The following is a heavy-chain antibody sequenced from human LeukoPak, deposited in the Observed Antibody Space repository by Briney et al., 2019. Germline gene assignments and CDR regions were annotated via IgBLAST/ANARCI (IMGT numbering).Heavy chain of an antibody. CDR3: AGIHRLGSNYEYYTPFDY. Sequence: SETLSLTCAVYGGSFSGYYWSWIRQPPGKGLEWIGEINHSGSTNYNPSLKSRVTISVDTSKNQFSLKLSSVTAADTAVYHCAGIHRLGSNYEYYTPFDYWGQGSLVTVSS. V-gene: IGHV4-34*01. CDR2: INHSGST. CDR1: GGSFSGYY. D-gene: IGHD3-3*01. J-gene: IGHJ4*02.